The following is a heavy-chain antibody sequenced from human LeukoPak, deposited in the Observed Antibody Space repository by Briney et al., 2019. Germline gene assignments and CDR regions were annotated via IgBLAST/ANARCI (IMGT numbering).Heavy chain of an antibody. Sequence: SGTLSLTCAVSGGSISSSNWWSWVRQPPGKGLEWIGEIYHSGSTNYNPSLKSRVTISVNKSKNQFSLKLSSVIAADTAVYYCATVVATDNIDIWGQGTMVTVSS. J-gene: IGHJ3*02. CDR3: ATVVATDNIDI. CDR1: GGSISSSNW. V-gene: IGHV4-4*02. D-gene: IGHD1-1*01. CDR2: IYHSGST.